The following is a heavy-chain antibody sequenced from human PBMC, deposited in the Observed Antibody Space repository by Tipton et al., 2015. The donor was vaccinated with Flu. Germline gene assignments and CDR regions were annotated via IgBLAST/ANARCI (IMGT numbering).Heavy chain of an antibody. D-gene: IGHD6-19*01. CDR2: IYYSGIT. J-gene: IGHJ4*02. CDR3: ARVRTSGYYFDF. CDR1: GYSISSGYY. V-gene: IGHV4-38-2*02. Sequence: LRLSCSVSGYSISSGYYWGWIRQAPEKGLEWIGSIYYSGITYYSSSLKSRVTISPDTSKNQISLRLSSVTAADTAVYYCARVRTSGYYFDFWGQGALVTVSS.